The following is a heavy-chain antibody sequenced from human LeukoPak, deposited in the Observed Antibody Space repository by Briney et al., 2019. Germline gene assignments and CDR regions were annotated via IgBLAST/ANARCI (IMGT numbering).Heavy chain of an antibody. D-gene: IGHD5-18*01. CDR2: ISWDGGST. V-gene: IGHV3-43*01. CDR1: GFTFDDYT. CDR3: AKGPTAMVFGYFDY. Sequence: GGSLRLSCAASGFTFDDYTMHWVRQAPGKGLEWVSLISWDGGSTYYADSVKGRFTISRDNSKNSLYLQMNSLRTEDTALYYCAKGPTAMVFGYFDYWGQGTLVTVSS. J-gene: IGHJ4*02.